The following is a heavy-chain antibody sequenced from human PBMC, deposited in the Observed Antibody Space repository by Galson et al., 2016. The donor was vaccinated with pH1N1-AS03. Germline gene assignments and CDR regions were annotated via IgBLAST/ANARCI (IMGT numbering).Heavy chain of an antibody. CDR2: IYGGGDT. V-gene: IGHV3-53*01. CDR3: AREPWGSTQGEY. CDR1: Y. D-gene: IGHD3-16*01. J-gene: IGHJ4*02. Sequence: YMSWVRQAPGKGLEWVSVIYGGGDTFYADSVKGRFTISRDDSKNTVYLQMNSLRVEDTAVYYCAREPWGSTQGEYWGQGTLVTVSS.